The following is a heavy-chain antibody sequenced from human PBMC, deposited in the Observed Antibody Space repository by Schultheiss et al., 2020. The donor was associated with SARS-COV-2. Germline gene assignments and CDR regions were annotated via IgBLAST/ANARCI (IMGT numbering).Heavy chain of an antibody. CDR3: ARALIAEEVYWFDP. CDR2: IKQDGSEK. Sequence: GGSLRLSCAASGFTFSSYWMSWVRQAPGKGLEWVANIKQDGSEKYYVDSVKGRFTISRDNAKNSLYLQMNSLRAEDTAVYYCARALIAEEVYWFDPWGQGTLVTVSS. V-gene: IGHV3-7*03. D-gene: IGHD6-13*01. CDR1: GFTFSSYW. J-gene: IGHJ5*02.